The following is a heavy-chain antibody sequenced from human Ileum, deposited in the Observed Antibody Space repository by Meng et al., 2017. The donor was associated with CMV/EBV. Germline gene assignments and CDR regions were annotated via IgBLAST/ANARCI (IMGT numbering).Heavy chain of an antibody. J-gene: IGHJ4*02. Sequence: ASGQGLVRPSETLAHPCRVSGGSMSGYYWGWIRQPAGKGLEWIGRIYVSVSTDYNPSLKSRATMSVDTSKKQFSLRLTSVTAADTAVYFCAREVDVDGAVPQKGGYYYDYWGQGILVTVSS. CDR2: IYVSVST. V-gene: IGHV4-4*07. D-gene: IGHD3-3*01. CDR1: GGSMSGYY. CDR3: AREVDVDGAVPQKGGYYYDY.